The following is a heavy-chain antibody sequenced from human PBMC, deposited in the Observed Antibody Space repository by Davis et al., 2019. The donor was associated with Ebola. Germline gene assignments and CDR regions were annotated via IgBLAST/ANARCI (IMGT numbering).Heavy chain of an antibody. CDR2: IYSGGST. D-gene: IGHD2-2*01. V-gene: IGHV3-66*01. CDR3: ARAGFGPAAP. Sequence: SLKISCAASGFTVSSNYMSWVRQAPGKGLEWVSVIYSGGSTYYADSMKGRFTISRDNSKNTLYLQMNSLRAEDTAVYYCARAGFGPAAPWGQGTTVTVSS. CDR1: GFTVSSNY. J-gene: IGHJ6*02.